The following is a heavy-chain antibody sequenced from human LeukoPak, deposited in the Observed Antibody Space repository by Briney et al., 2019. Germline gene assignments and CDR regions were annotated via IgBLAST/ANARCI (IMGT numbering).Heavy chain of an antibody. CDR1: GFTFNYFT. V-gene: IGHV3-21*01. J-gene: IGHJ4*02. CDR3: ASMVAVAGYDY. CDR2: ITSTSTYI. D-gene: IGHD6-19*01. Sequence: PGGSLRLSCAASGFTFNYFTMNWVRQAPGKGLEWVSSITSTSTYIYYADSVKGRFTISRDNAKNSLYLQMNSLRAEDTAVYYCASMVAVAGYDYWGQGTLVTVSS.